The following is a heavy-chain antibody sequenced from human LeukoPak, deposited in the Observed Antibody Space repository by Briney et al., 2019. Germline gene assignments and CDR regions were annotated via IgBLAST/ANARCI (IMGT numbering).Heavy chain of an antibody. CDR1: GFTFSNAW. Sequence: GGSLRLSCAASGFTFSNAWMSWVRQAPGKGLEWVAVVWSDGTNKYYADSVKGRFTISRDNSKNTLSLQMNSLRAEDTAVYYCARERPIITYFDYWGQGTLVTVSS. CDR2: VWSDGTNK. V-gene: IGHV3-33*08. J-gene: IGHJ4*02. D-gene: IGHD3-10*01. CDR3: ARERPIITYFDY.